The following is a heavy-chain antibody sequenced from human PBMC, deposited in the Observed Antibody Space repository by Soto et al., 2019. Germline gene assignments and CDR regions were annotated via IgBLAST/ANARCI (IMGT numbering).Heavy chain of an antibody. Sequence: QVQLVQSEAEVKKPGSSVKVSCKASGGTFSSYTISWVRQAPGQGLEWMGRIIPILGIANYAQKFQGRVTITADKSTSTAYMELSSLRSEDTAVYYCASSPWVDCSGGSCPLDYWGQGTLVTVSS. D-gene: IGHD2-15*01. CDR2: IIPILGIA. CDR3: ASSPWVDCSGGSCPLDY. CDR1: GGTFSSYT. V-gene: IGHV1-69*02. J-gene: IGHJ4*02.